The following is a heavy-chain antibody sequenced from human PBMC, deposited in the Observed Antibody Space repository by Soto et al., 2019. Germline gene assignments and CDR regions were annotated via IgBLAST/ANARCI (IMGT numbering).Heavy chain of an antibody. Sequence: PGGSLRLSCAASGFTVGSYGMHWVRQAPGKGLEWVAVIWYDGSNKYYADSVKGRFTISRDNSKNTLYLQMNSLRAEDTAVYYCARDERGYCSGGSCYYYYGMDVWGQGTTVSVSS. CDR3: ARDERGYCSGGSCYYYYGMDV. CDR1: GFTVGSYG. V-gene: IGHV3-33*08. CDR2: IWYDGSNK. J-gene: IGHJ6*02. D-gene: IGHD2-15*01.